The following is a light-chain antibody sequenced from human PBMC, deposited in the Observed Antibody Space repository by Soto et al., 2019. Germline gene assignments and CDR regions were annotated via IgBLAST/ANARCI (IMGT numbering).Light chain of an antibody. CDR2: AAS. CDR3: QQYDSSSYT. Sequence: EIVLTQSPGTLSLSQGERATLSCRASQSLSTGYLAWYQQKPGQAPRLLIYAASTRATGIPDRFSGSGSGTDFTRTISRLGPEDFAVYYCQQYDSSSYTFGQGTKLEIK. CDR1: QSLSTGY. J-gene: IGKJ2*01. V-gene: IGKV3-20*01.